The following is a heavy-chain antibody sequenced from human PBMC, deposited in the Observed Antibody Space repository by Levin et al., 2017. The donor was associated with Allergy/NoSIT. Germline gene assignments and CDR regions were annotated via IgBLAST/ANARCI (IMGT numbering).Heavy chain of an antibody. V-gene: IGHV1-18*01. D-gene: IGHD3-22*01. CDR3: ARDYYDSSGYCCDAFDI. J-gene: IGHJ3*02. CDR1: GYTFTSYG. Sequence: PAASVKVSCKASGYTFTSYGISWVRQAPGQGLEWMGWISAYNGNTNYAQKLQGRVTMTTDTSTSTAYMELRSLRSDDTAVYYCARDYYDSSGYCCDAFDIWGQGTMVTVSS. CDR2: ISAYNGNT.